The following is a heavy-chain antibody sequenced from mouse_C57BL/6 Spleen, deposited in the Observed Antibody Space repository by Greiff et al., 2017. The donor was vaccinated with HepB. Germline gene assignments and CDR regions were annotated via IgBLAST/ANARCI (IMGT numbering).Heavy chain of an antibody. J-gene: IGHJ4*01. Sequence: QVQLQQPGAELVKPGASVKLSCKASGYTFTSYWMQWVKQRPGQGLEWIGEIDPSDSYTNYNQKFKGKATLTVDTSSSTAYMQLSSLTSEDSAVYYCARPGYYGSSYGAMDYWGQGTSVTVSS. CDR3: ARPGYYGSSYGAMDY. V-gene: IGHV1-50*01. D-gene: IGHD1-1*01. CDR2: IDPSDSYT. CDR1: GYTFTSYW.